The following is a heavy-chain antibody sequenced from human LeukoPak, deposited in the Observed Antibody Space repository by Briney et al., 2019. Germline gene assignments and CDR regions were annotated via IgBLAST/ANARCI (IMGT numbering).Heavy chain of an antibody. CDR3: ARESRGILNYFDY. J-gene: IGHJ4*02. D-gene: IGHD3-22*01. V-gene: IGHV1-2*02. Sequence: ASVKVSCKASGYTFTDYYIHWVRQAPGQGLEWMGWINPDSGGPNYAQKFQGRVTMTRDTSISTAYMELSRLRSDDTAVYYCARESRGILNYFDYWGQGTLVTVSS. CDR1: GYTFTDYY. CDR2: INPDSGGP.